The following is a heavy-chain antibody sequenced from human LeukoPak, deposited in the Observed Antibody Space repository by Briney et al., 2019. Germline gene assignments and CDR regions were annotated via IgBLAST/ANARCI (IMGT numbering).Heavy chain of an antibody. Sequence: ATVKISCKVSGYTFTDYYMHWVQQAPGKGLEWMGLVDPEDGETIYAEKFQGRVTIPADTSTDTAYMELSSLRSEDTAVYYCATPGPSRGLGYCSRTSCYNVWGKGTTVTVSS. D-gene: IGHD2-2*02. CDR3: ATPGPSRGLGYCSRTSCYNV. J-gene: IGHJ6*04. V-gene: IGHV1-69-2*01. CDR1: GYTFTDYY. CDR2: VDPEDGET.